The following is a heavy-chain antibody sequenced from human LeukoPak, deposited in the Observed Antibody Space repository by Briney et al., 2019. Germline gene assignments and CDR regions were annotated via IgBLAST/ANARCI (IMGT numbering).Heavy chain of an antibody. CDR2: ISGSGCST. CDR3: AKDHYYDSSGYYYYPFDY. V-gene: IGHV3-23*01. Sequence: GGSLRLSCAASGFTFSSYAMSWVRQAPGKGLEWVSAISGSGCSTYYADSVKGRFTISRDNSKNTLYLQMNSLRAEDTAVYYCAKDHYYDSSGYYYYPFDYWGQGTLVTVSS. J-gene: IGHJ4*02. CDR1: GFTFSSYA. D-gene: IGHD3-22*01.